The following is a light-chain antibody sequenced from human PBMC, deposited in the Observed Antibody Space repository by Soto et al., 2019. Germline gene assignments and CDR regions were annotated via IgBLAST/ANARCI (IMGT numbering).Light chain of an antibody. J-gene: IGKJ1*01. CDR2: WAS. CDR1: QSVLYSSNNKNY. Sequence: DIVMTQSPDSLAVSLGERATINCKSSQSVLYSSNNKNYLAWYQQKPGQPPKLLIYWASTRESGVPDRFSGSGSGTDFTLTIISLQAEDVAVYYCQQYYSTRTFGQGTKVESK. CDR3: QQYYSTRT. V-gene: IGKV4-1*01.